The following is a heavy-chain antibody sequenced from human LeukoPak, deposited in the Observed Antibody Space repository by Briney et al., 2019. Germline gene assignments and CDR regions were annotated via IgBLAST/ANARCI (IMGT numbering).Heavy chain of an antibody. CDR3: ARGGGNYAFDY. CDR2: IYSGGGT. CDR1: GLIVSTNY. D-gene: IGHD1-26*01. J-gene: IGHJ4*02. Sequence: GGSLRLSCAVSGLIVSTNYMSWVRQAPGKGLEWVSVIYSGGGTYYADSVRGRFTISRDNSKSTLYLQMNSLSAEDTAVYYCARGGGNYAFDYWGQGTLVTVSS. V-gene: IGHV3-53*01.